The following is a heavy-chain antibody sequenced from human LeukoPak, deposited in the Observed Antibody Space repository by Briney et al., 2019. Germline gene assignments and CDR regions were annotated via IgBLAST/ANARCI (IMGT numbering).Heavy chain of an antibody. CDR1: GFTFGDYA. V-gene: IGHV3-49*04. D-gene: IGHD6-19*01. CDR3: TRVGVSVAGTAYFDY. Sequence: GGSLRLSCTASGFTFGDYAMSWVRQAPGKGLEWVGFIRSKAYGGTTEYAASVKGRFTISRDDSKSIAYLQMNSLKTEDTAVYYCTRVGVSVAGTAYFDYWGQGTLVTVSS. CDR2: IRSKAYGGTT. J-gene: IGHJ4*02.